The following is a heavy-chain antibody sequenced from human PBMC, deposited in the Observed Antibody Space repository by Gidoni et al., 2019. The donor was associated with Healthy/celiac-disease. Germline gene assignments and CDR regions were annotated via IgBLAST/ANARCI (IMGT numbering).Heavy chain of an antibody. Sequence: EVQLLESGGGLVQPGGSLRLSCPAPRFTFSSSAMSWVRQAQGEGLEWVSAISGSGGSTYYADSVKGRFTISRDKSENTLYLRMNSLRAEDTAVYYCAKHGYQLLRNYYYGMDVWGQGTTVTVSS. CDR1: RFTFSSSA. CDR3: AKHGYQLLRNYYYGMDV. J-gene: IGHJ6*02. D-gene: IGHD2-2*01. V-gene: IGHV3-23*01. CDR2: ISGSGGST.